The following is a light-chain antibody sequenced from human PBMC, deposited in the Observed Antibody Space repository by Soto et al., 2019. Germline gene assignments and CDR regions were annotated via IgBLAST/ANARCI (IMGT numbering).Light chain of an antibody. V-gene: IGKV3-15*01. Sequence: EIVLTQSPATLSVSLVDSATLSCRASQSVSLSLAWYQMRPGQPPRLLIYGASTRATDIPARFSGSGSGTDFTLPISSLQSEDFAGYFCHQYHIWPSWTFGQGTKVELK. CDR2: GAS. CDR1: QSVSLS. J-gene: IGKJ1*01. CDR3: HQYHIWPSWT.